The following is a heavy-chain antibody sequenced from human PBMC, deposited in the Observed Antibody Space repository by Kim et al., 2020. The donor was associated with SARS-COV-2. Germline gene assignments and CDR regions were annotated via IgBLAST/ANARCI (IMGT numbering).Heavy chain of an antibody. CDR3: AKDLRAITIFGVVTPVGMDV. CDR2: ISYDGSNK. CDR1: GFTFSSYG. Sequence: GGSLRLSCAASGFTFSSYGMHWVRQAPGKGLEWVAVISYDGSNKYYADSVKGRFTISRDNSKNTLYLQMNSLRAEDTAVYYCAKDLRAITIFGVVTPVGMDVWGQGTTVTVSS. D-gene: IGHD3-3*01. V-gene: IGHV3-30*18. J-gene: IGHJ6*02.